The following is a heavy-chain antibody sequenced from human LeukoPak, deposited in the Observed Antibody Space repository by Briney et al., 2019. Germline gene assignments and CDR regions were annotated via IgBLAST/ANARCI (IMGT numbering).Heavy chain of an antibody. CDR1: GGSFSSGSYY. CDR2: IYYSGST. CDR3: ARTPNRGYSGTWYFDY. D-gene: IGHD5-12*01. Sequence: SETLSLTCTVSGGSFSSGSYYWGWIRQPPGKGLEWIGYIYYSGSTNYNPSLKSRVTISVDTSKNQFSLKLSSVTAADTAVYYCARTPNRGYSGTWYFDYWGQGTLVTVSS. J-gene: IGHJ4*02. V-gene: IGHV4-61*01.